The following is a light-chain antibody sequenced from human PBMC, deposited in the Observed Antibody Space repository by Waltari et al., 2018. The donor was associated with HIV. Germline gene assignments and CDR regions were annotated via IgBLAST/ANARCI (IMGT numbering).Light chain of an antibody. CDR1: SSHIGSRP. J-gene: IGLJ2*01. CDR3: SAWDVTLNGLV. CDR2: SNT. V-gene: IGLV1-44*01. Sequence: QSLLTQSPSASGTPGQRVNISCFGTSSHIGSRPVTWYQHFPGTPPKLLIFSNTERPSGVPDRFSGSKSGTSASLAISGLHSQDEADYYCSAWDVTLNGLVFGGGTRLSVL.